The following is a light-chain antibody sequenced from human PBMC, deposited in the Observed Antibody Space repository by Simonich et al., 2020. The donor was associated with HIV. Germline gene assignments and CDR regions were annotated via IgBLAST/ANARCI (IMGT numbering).Light chain of an antibody. Sequence: SYELTQPPSVSVSPGQTARITCSGDALPKEYAYWYQQKSGQAPVLVIYEDIKLPSGIPEGFSGSTSGTMATLTISGAQVEDEADYYCYSTDSSGNHRVFGGGTKLTVL. J-gene: IGLJ3*02. CDR2: EDI. CDR1: ALPKEY. V-gene: IGLV3-10*01. CDR3: YSTDSSGNHRV.